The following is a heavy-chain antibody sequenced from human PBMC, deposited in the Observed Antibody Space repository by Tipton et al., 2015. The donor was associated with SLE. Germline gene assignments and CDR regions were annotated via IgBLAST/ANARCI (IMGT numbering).Heavy chain of an antibody. Sequence: YLRLSCAASGFTFRSYTMHWVRQTPGKGLEWVALMSYDGSAKYYADSVKGRFTISRDNSKNTLYLQMNSLRAEDTAVYYCARDPHLYYYYVDVWGNGTTVTGSS. CDR1: GFTFRSYT. J-gene: IGHJ6*03. CDR2: MSYDGSAK. V-gene: IGHV3-30*04. CDR3: ARDPHLYYYYVDV.